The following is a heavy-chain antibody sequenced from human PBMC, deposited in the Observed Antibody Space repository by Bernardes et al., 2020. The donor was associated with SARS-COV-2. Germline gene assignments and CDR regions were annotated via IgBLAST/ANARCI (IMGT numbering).Heavy chain of an antibody. Sequence: LSITCTVSGGSITSTNWWSWVRQTPARGLEWIGEIYHSGTTYYNPSLESRATISVDASKNQFSLSLTSVTAADTAVYFCARDVDVSSRGRFDPWGQGTLVTVSS. D-gene: IGHD6-6*01. CDR2: IYHSGTT. J-gene: IGHJ5*02. V-gene: IGHV4-4*01. CDR1: GGSITSTNW. CDR3: ARDVDVSSRGRFDP.